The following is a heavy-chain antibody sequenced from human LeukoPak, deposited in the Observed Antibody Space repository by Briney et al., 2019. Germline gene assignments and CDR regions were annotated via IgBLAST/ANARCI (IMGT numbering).Heavy chain of an antibody. D-gene: IGHD3-3*01. CDR3: ARARRDYDFWSGYYMDY. V-gene: IGHV1-2*02. Sequence: ASVKVSCKASGYTFTSYGISWVRQAPGQGLEWMGWINPNSGGTNYAQKFQGRVTMTRDTSISTAYMELSRLRSDDTAVYYCARARRDYDFWSGYYMDYWGQGTLVTVSA. J-gene: IGHJ4*02. CDR1: GYTFTSYG. CDR2: INPNSGGT.